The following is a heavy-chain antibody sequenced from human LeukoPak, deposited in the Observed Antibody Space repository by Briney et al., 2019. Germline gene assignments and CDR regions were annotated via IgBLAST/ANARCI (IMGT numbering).Heavy chain of an antibody. Sequence: GGSLRLSCAASGFTFSDYYMSWIRQAPGKGLEWVSYISSSGSTIYYTDFVKGRFTISRDNAKNSLYLQMNSLRAEDTAMYYCARDLHGSGSYYDYWGQGTLVTVSS. CDR1: GFTFSDYY. CDR2: ISSSGSTI. V-gene: IGHV3-11*04. D-gene: IGHD3-10*01. J-gene: IGHJ4*02. CDR3: ARDLHGSGSYYDY.